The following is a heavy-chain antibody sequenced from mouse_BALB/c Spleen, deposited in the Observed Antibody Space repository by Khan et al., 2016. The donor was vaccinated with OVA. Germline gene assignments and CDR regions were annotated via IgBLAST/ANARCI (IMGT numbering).Heavy chain of an antibody. D-gene: IGHD2-3*01. CDR3: ARPSYDPLDCEV. CDR2: IAPANGNT. J-gene: IGHJ1*01. CDR1: GFNIKDTY. Sequence: VQLKQSGAELVKPGASVKLSCTASGFNIKDTYLHWVKQRPEQGLEWIGRIAPANGNTQYDPKFQGKATIKADTSYNYSYLQLNSLTSEDTAVYYCARPSYDPLDCEVWGAGTTVTVSS. V-gene: IGHV14-3*02.